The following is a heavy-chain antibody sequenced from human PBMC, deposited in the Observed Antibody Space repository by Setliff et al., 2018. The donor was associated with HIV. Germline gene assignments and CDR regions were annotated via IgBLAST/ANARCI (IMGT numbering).Heavy chain of an antibody. D-gene: IGHD5-12*01. CDR3: ARPYSGHAPYYYGMDD. J-gene: IGHJ6*02. V-gene: IGHV1-8*02. CDR1: GCSFTSYG. Sequence: PGESLKISCETSGCSFTSYGISWVRQATGQGLEWMGWMNPNSGAITNYAQNFQGRVTMTGDTSTNTVYMELSSLRSEDTAVYYCARPYSGHAPYYYGMDDWGQGTTVTVSS. CDR2: MNPNSGAIT.